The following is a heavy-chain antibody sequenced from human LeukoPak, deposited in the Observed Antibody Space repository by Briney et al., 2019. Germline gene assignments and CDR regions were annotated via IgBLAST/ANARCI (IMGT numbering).Heavy chain of an antibody. CDR2: IYSGGST. J-gene: IGHJ4*02. CDR1: GFTVSRNY. Sequence: GGSLRLSCADSGFTVSRNYMRWVRQAPGKGLEWVSVIYSGGSTHYADSVKGRFTISRDNSKNMLYLQMNSLRAEDTAVYYCARDRLHYDSLTGYPADWGQGTLVTVSS. V-gene: IGHV3-66*01. CDR3: ARDRLHYDSLTGYPAD. D-gene: IGHD3-9*01.